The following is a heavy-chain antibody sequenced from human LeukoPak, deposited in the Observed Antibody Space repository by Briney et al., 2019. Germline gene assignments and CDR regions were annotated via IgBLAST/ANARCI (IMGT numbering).Heavy chain of an antibody. CDR2: INPTSGGA. D-gene: IGHD2-2*02. Sequence: ASVKVSCKPSGYTFTDYYMHWVRQAPGQGLEWMGRINPTSGGAIYAQKFQGRVTMTRDTSITTAYMELSRLRSDDTAVYYCARYCSSTSCYTYFDYWGQGTLVTVSS. CDR3: ARYCSSTSCYTYFDY. CDR1: GYTFTDYY. J-gene: IGHJ4*02. V-gene: IGHV1-2*06.